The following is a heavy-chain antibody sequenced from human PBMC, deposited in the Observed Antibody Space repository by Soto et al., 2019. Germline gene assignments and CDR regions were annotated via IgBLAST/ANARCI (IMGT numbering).Heavy chain of an antibody. V-gene: IGHV5-51*01. CDR3: ARQIKSGYSSGWYLDY. CDR1: GYSFTSYW. J-gene: IGHJ4*02. Sequence: GESLKISCKGSGYSFTSYWIGWVRQMPGKGLEWMGIIYPGDSDTRYSPSFQGQVTISAEKSISTAYLQWSSLKASDTAMYYCARQIKSGYSSGWYLDYWGQGTLVTVSS. D-gene: IGHD6-19*01. CDR2: IYPGDSDT.